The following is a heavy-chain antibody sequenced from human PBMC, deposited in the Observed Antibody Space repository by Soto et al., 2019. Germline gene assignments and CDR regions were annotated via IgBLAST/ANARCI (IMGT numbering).Heavy chain of an antibody. V-gene: IGHV1-18*01. D-gene: IGHD1-26*01. CDR3: ARDGDQWDQRFCDN. CDR2: ISAHRGHT. J-gene: IGHJ4*02. Sequence: QVQLVQTPPKLTKPGASVKVSCRVYGRISGHYGISWVRLRAGQGLEWMGWISAHRGHTNYAHKFRGRVTMTTDPFTATVSMELTNLLSDDTAVYFCARDGDQWDQRFCDNWGQGTLVTVSS. CDR1: GRISGHYG.